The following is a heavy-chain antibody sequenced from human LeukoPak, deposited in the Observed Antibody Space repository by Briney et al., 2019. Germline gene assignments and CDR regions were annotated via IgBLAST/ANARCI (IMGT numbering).Heavy chain of an antibody. J-gene: IGHJ4*02. Sequence: ASVKVSCKASGYTFTGFYIHWVRQAPGQGLEWMGRINPRIGDTNSARTFQGRVTMTRDTSISTAYMDLNRLTSDDTAVYYCAGGAWDYDGKDYWGQGTLVTVSS. CDR1: GYTFTGFY. CDR3: AGGAWDYDGKDY. D-gene: IGHD1-7*01. V-gene: IGHV1-2*06. CDR2: INPRIGDT.